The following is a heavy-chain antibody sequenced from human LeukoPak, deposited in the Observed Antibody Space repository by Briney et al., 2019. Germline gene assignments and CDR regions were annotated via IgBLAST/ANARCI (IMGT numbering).Heavy chain of an antibody. V-gene: IGHV6-1*01. CDR2: TYYRSKWYN. Sequence: SQTLSLTCAISGDSVSSNSAAWNWIRQSPSRGLEWLGRTYYRSKWYNDYAVSVKSRITINPDTSKNQFSLQLNSVTPEDTAVYYCARDSSSGWYSGYLYYFDYWGQGTLVTVSS. J-gene: IGHJ4*02. CDR1: GDSVSSNSAA. D-gene: IGHD6-19*01. CDR3: ARDSSSGWYSGYLYYFDY.